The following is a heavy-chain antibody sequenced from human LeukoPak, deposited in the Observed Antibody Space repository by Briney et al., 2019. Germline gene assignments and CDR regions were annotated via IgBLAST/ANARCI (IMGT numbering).Heavy chain of an antibody. CDR1: GGSIYSGSYY. CDR2: IYYSGST. J-gene: IGHJ4*02. V-gene: IGHV4-39*07. CDR3: ARGSSWYQTNFDY. D-gene: IGHD6-13*01. Sequence: SETLSLTCTVSGGSIYSGSYYWGWIRQPPGKGLEWIGSIYYSGSTYYSPSLKNRVTISIDTSKNQFSLKLSSVTAADTAVYYCARGSSWYQTNFDYWGQGILVTVSS.